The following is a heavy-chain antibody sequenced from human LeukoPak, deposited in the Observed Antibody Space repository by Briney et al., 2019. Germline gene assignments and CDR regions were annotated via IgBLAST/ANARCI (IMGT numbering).Heavy chain of an antibody. Sequence: GGSLRLSCAASGFTFGSYWMSWVRQAPGKGLEWVANIKQDGSEEYYVDSVKGRFTISRDNAKNSLYLQMTSLRAEDTAVFYCARVRGGYCSSNTCYNAFDIWGQGTMVTVSS. D-gene: IGHD2-2*01. V-gene: IGHV3-7*01. CDR1: GFTFGSYW. J-gene: IGHJ3*02. CDR2: IKQDGSEE. CDR3: ARVRGGYCSSNTCYNAFDI.